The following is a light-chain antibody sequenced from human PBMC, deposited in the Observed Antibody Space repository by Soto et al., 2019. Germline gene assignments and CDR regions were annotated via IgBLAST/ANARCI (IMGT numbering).Light chain of an antibody. V-gene: IGKV3-20*01. CDR3: QQYGSSPPYT. J-gene: IGKJ2*01. Sequence: EIVLTQSPGTLSLSPGERATLSCRASQTVGRNYVAWYQQKPGQAPRLLIFAASGRVTGIPDRFSGSGSGTDLTLTITRLEPEDFALYFCQQYGSSPPYTFGQGTTLEIK. CDR2: AAS. CDR1: QTVGRNY.